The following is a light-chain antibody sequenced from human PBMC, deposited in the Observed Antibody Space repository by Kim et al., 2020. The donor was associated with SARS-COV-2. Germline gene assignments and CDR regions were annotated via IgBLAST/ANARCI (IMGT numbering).Light chain of an antibody. V-gene: IGKV3-20*01. CDR2: GAS. CDR3: QQYGSSPT. J-gene: IGKJ2*01. CDR1: QSVSISY. Sequence: EIVLTQSPGTLSLSPGERATLSCRASQSVSISYLAWYQQKPGQAPRLLIYGASSRATGIPDRFSGSGSGTDFTLTISRLEPEDFAVYYCQQYGSSPTFGQGTKLEI.